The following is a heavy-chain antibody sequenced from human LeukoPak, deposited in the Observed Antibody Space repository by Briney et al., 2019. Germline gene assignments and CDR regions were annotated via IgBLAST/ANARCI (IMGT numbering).Heavy chain of an antibody. D-gene: IGHD4-17*01. CDR1: GFTFSSYA. CDR2: ISGSGDST. J-gene: IGHJ5*02. Sequence: GGSLRLSCAASGFTFSSYAMSWVRQAPGKGLEWVSAISGSGDSTYYAESVKGRFTISRDNSKNTLYLQMNSLRAEDTAVYYCAKTLRYGDYPTGFDPWGQGTLVTVSS. CDR3: AKTLRYGDYPTGFDP. V-gene: IGHV3-23*01.